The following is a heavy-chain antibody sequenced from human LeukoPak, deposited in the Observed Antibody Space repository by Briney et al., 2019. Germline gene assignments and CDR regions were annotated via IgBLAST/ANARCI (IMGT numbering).Heavy chain of an antibody. CDR3: ARGGGEVPTPEDYFDY. CDR1: GYTFTTYE. Sequence: ASVKVSCKASGYTFTTYEIHWVRQATGQGPEWMGWMNPQSGFTGYAQKVRGRVTMTRDTSTNTAFVELSRLRFEDTAIYYCARGGGEVPTPEDYFDYWGQGTLVTVSS. CDR2: MNPQSGFT. D-gene: IGHD1-14*01. J-gene: IGHJ4*02. V-gene: IGHV1-8*01.